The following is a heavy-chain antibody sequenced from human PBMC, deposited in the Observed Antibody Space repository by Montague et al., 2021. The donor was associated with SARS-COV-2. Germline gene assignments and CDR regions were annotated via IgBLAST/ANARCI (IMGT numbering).Heavy chain of an antibody. CDR3: ARGFDY. V-gene: IGHV4-4*02. CDR1: GGSISSGTW. J-gene: IGHJ4*02. Sequence: SETLSLACAVSGGSISSGTWWTWVRQPPGKGLEWIGEISHSGSTNYNPSLKSRVTISVDTSKNQFSLKLSSVTAADTAVYYCARGFDYWGQGTLVTVSS. CDR2: ISHSGST.